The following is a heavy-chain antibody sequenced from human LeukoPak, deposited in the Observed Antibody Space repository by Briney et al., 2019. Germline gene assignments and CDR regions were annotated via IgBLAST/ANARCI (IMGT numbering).Heavy chain of an antibody. J-gene: IGHJ1*01. V-gene: IGHV4-39*07. CDR1: GGSISSSSYY. D-gene: IGHD6-19*01. Sequence: PSETLSLTCTVSGGSISSSSYYWGWIRQPPGKGLEWIGEINHSGSTNYNPSLKSRVTISVDTSKNQFSLKLSSVTAADTAVYYCVEQWLASAEYFQHWGQGTLVTVSS. CDR2: INHSGST. CDR3: VEQWLASAEYFQH.